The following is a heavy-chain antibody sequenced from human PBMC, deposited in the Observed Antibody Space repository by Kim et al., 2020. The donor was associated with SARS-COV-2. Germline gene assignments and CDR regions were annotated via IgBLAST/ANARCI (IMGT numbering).Heavy chain of an antibody. D-gene: IGHD1-26*01. V-gene: IGHV3-53*01. CDR3: ARGEGVNDFYGMDV. Sequence: GGSLRLSCAASGFTVSSNYMSWVRQAPGKGPEWVSVISSGGSTNYADSVKGGSTITRDYSKNTMYLQMNSLIAEDTAEYYCARGEGVNDFYGMDVWGQGTTVTVSS. CDR2: ISSGGST. J-gene: IGHJ6*02. CDR1: GFTVSSNY.